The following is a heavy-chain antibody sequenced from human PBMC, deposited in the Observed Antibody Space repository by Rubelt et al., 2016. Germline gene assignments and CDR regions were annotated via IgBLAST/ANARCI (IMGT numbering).Heavy chain of an antibody. CDR3: ARVDYDFWSGYLDDY. J-gene: IGHJ4*02. CDR2: ISAYNGNT. CDR1: GYTFTSYG. D-gene: IGHD3-3*01. V-gene: IGHV1-18*01. Sequence: VKVSCKASGYTFTSYGISWVRQAPGQGLEWMGWISAYNGNTNYAQKFQGRVTITRDTSASTAYMELSGLRSEDTAVYYCARVDYDFWSGYLDDYWGQGTLVTVSS.